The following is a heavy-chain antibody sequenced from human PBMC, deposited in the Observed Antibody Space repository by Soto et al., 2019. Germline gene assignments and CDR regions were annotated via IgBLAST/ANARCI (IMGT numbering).Heavy chain of an antibody. J-gene: IGHJ4*02. CDR2: INYRGST. V-gene: IGHV4-59*01. Sequence: PSETLSLTCTVSAGSISGYYGSWIRQPPGKGLDWFGFINYRGSTNYNPSLKSRVTILLDTSKSQFSLNLSSLTVADTAVYYCPLLRNLLTIDYWGQGTLVTVSS. CDR3: PLLRNLLTIDY. D-gene: IGHD3-9*01. CDR1: AGSISGYY.